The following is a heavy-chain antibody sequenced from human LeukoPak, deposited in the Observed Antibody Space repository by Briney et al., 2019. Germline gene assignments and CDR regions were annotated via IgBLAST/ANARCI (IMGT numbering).Heavy chain of an antibody. CDR2: MNPNSGNT. Sequence: ASVKVSCKASGYTFTSYDINWVRQATGHGLEWMGWMNPNSGNTGYAQKFQGRVTMTRNTSISTAYMELSSLRSEDTAVYYCARAESGKLRYFDWLPTRYYYYYMDVWGKGTTVTISS. J-gene: IGHJ6*03. CDR3: ARAESGKLRYFDWLPTRYYYYYMDV. CDR1: GYTFTSYD. V-gene: IGHV1-8*01. D-gene: IGHD3-9*01.